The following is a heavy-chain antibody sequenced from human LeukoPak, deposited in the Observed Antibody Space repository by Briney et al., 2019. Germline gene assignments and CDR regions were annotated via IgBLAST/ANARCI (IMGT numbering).Heavy chain of an antibody. Sequence: GSLRLSCAASGFTFDSYWMTWVRQAPGKGLEWIGEINHSGSTNYNPSLKSRVTISVDTSKNQFSLKLSSVTAADTAVYYCARLLSYYYYGMDVWGQGTTVTVSS. J-gene: IGHJ6*02. D-gene: IGHD2-15*01. CDR2: INHSGST. CDR3: ARLLSYYYYGMDV. CDR1: GFTFDSYW. V-gene: IGHV4-34*08.